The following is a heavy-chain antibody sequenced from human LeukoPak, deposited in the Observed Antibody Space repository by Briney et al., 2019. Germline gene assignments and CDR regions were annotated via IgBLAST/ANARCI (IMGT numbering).Heavy chain of an antibody. J-gene: IGHJ4*02. V-gene: IGHV3-74*01. CDR2: IRTDWTTT. D-gene: IGHD4-23*01. CDR3: ARGRPHGNDY. Sequence: GGSLRLSCPVSGFNFGDYWVHWVRQVPGKGLVWVSRIRTDWTTTTYADSVKGRFSISRDNAKNTLYLQMNSLRVEDTAVYYCARGRPHGNDYWGQGTLVTVSS. CDR1: GFNFGDYW.